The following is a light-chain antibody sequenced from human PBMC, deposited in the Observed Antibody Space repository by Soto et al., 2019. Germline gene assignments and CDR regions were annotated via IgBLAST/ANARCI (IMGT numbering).Light chain of an antibody. CDR1: RSDVGAYNY. J-gene: IGLJ2*01. CDR2: DVS. CDR3: CSLAGSYTVI. V-gene: IGLV2-11*01. Sequence: QSALTQPPSVSGSPRQSVSISCTGSRSDVGAYNYVSWYQQHPGEAPKLMIYDVSRRPSGVPDRFSGSKSGNTASLTISGLQAEDEADYYCCSLAGSYTVIFGGGTKLTVL.